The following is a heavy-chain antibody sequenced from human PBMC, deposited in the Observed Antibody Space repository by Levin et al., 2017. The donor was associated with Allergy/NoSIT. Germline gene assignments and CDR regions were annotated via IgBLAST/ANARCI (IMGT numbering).Heavy chain of an antibody. D-gene: IGHD4-17*01. V-gene: IGHV3-30*18. J-gene: IGHJ4*02. CDR3: AKLYGDPAEEHFDY. Sequence: GGSLRLSCAASGFTFSSYGMHWVRQAPGKGLEWVAVISYDGSNKYYADSVKGRFTISRDNSKNTLYLQMNSLRAEDTAVYYCAKLYGDPAEEHFDYWGQGTLVTVSS. CDR1: GFTFSSYG. CDR2: ISYDGSNK.